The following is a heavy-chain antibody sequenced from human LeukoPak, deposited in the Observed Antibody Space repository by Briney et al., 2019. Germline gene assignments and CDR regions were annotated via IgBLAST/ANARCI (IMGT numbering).Heavy chain of an antibody. J-gene: IGHJ4*02. D-gene: IGHD3-10*01. CDR2: IYHSGST. CDR1: GGSISSGGYS. V-gene: IGHV4-30-2*01. Sequence: SETLSLTCAVSGGSISSGGYSWSWIRQPPGKGLEWIGYIYHSGSTYYNPSLKSRVTISVDTSKNQFSLKLSSVTAADTAVYYCARGAYYYGSGSPPFDYWGQGTLVTVSS. CDR3: ARGAYYYGSGSPPFDY.